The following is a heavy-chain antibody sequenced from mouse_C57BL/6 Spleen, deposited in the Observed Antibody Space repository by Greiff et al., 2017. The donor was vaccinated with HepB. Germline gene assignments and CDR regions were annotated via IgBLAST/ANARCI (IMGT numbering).Heavy chain of an antibody. D-gene: IGHD1-1*01. CDR3: AKYYYGLY. CDR1: GYAFSSSW. V-gene: IGHV1-82*01. CDR2: IYPGDGDT. Sequence: VQLQQSGPELVKPGASVKISCKASGYAFSSSWMNWVKQRPGKGLEWIGRIYPGDGDTNYNGKFKGKATLTADKSSSTAYMQLSGLTSEDSAVYFCAKYYYGLYWGQGTLVTVSA. J-gene: IGHJ3*01.